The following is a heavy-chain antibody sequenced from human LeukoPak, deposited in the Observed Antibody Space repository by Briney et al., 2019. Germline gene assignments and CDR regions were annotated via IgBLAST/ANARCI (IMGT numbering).Heavy chain of an antibody. CDR2: IYVTGT. V-gene: IGHV4-59*08. D-gene: IGHD3-16*02. CDR1: GGSIGTYY. CDR3: ARHIGGGIEDMDV. Sequence: SETLSLTCTVSGGSIGTYYWSWIRQSPGKGLEWIGYIYVTGTRYNPYLQSRVTISVDRSRNQFILKMSSVTAADTAVYYCARHIGGGIEDMDVWGKGTKVIVSS. J-gene: IGHJ6*03.